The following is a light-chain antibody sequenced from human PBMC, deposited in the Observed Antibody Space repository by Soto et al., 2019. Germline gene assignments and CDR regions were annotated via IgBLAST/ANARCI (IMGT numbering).Light chain of an antibody. CDR3: CSHSSSITWM. V-gene: IGLV2-14*03. Sequence: QSVLTQTASVSGSPGQSITISCTGTSSDVGGYNFVSWYQQHPGKAPKLIIHEVTNRPSGVSGRFSGSKSGNTAFLTISGLQAEDEAVYYCCSHSSSITWMCGGGTKLTVL. J-gene: IGLJ3*02. CDR2: EVT. CDR1: SSDVGGYNF.